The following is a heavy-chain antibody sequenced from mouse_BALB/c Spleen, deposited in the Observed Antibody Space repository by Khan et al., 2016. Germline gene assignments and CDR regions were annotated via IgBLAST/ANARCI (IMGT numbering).Heavy chain of an antibody. J-gene: IGHJ4*01. CDR2: ISYSGST. CDR3: ARGGLYAMDY. Sequence: EVQLQESGPGLVKPSQSLSLTCTVTGYSITSDYAWNWIRQFPGNKLEWMGYISYSGSTSYNPSLKSRISITRDTSKNQFFLQLNSVTTEDTATXYCARGGLYAMDYWGQGTSVTVSS. D-gene: IGHD1-1*02. CDR1: GYSITSDYA. V-gene: IGHV3-2*02.